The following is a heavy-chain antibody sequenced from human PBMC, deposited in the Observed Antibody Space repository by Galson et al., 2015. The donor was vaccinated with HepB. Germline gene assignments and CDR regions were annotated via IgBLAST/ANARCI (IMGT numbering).Heavy chain of an antibody. Sequence: SLRLSCAASGFTFSDYCMSWIRQAPGKGLEWVSYISSSSSYTYYADSVKGRFTIFRDNSKNTLYLQMNSLRAEDTAVYYCAKGNEKWYYYGMDVWGQGTTVTVSS. V-gene: IGHV3-11*05. J-gene: IGHJ6*02. CDR2: ISSSSSYT. D-gene: IGHD1-26*01. CDR3: AKGNEKWYYYGMDV. CDR1: GFTFSDYC.